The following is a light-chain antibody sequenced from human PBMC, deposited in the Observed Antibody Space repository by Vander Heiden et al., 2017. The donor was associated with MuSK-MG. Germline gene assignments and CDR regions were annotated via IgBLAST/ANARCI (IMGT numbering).Light chain of an antibody. CDR3: QQYGSSALT. CDR2: GAS. V-gene: IGKV3-20*01. J-gene: IGKJ4*01. Sequence: IVLTQSPGTLSLSPGERATLSCRASQSVSKRYLAWYQQKPGQAPRLLIYGASGRATGIPDRFSGIGSGTDFILTITRLEPEDFAVYYCQQYGSSALTFGGGTKVEIK. CDR1: QSVSKRY.